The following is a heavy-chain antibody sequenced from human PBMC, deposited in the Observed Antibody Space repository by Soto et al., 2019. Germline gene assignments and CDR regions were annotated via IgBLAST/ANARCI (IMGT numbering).Heavy chain of an antibody. CDR3: ARVTRASYGTDV. CDR2: IYYSGST. V-gene: IGHV4-31*03. Sequence: SETLSLTCTVSGGSISSGGYYWSWIRQHPGKGLEWIGYIYYSGSTYYNPSLKSRVTISVDTSKNQFSLKLSSVTAADTAVYYGARVTRASYGTDVWGQGTTVTVSS. CDR1: GGSISSGGYY. J-gene: IGHJ6*02.